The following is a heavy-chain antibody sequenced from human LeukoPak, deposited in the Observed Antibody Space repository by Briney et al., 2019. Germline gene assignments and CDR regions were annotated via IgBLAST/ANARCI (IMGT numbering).Heavy chain of an antibody. CDR1: GYTFTSFG. CDR3: ARDRDSSGWYLYFDY. D-gene: IGHD6-19*01. V-gene: IGHV1-18*04. J-gene: IGHJ4*02. Sequence: AASVKVSCKPSGYTFTSFGISWVRQAPGQGLEWMGWIGAYNGDTNYAQKFQGRVTMTTDTSTSTAHMELRSLRSDDTAVYYCARDRDSSGWYLYFDYWGQGTLVTVSS. CDR2: IGAYNGDT.